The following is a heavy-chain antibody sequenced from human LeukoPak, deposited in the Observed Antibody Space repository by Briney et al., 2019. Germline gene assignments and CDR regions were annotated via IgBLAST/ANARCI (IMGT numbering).Heavy chain of an antibody. D-gene: IGHD6-13*01. J-gene: IGHJ4*02. CDR2: ISSSSSYI. V-gene: IGHV3-21*01. CDR1: GFTFSSYS. CDR3: ARDRPQYSCNFDY. Sequence: GGSLRLSCAASGFTFSSYSMNWVRQAPGKGLEWVSSISSSSSYIYYADSVKGRFTISRDNAKNSLFLQMNSLRAEDTAVYYCARDRPQYSCNFDYWGQGTLVTVSS.